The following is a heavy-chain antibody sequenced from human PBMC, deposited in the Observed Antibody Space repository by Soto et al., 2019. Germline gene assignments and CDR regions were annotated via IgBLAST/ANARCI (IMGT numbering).Heavy chain of an antibody. J-gene: IGHJ1*01. V-gene: IGHV3-48*03. Sequence: HPGGSLRLSCAASGFTFISYEMNWVRQAPGKGLEWISYISGSGSPIYYADSVKGRFTISRDNAKNSLYLQMNSLRADDTAVYYCASSGEYYTWFQHWGQGPLVTVSS. CDR2: ISGSGSPI. D-gene: IGHD3-10*01. CDR3: ASSGEYYTWFQH. CDR1: GFTFISYE.